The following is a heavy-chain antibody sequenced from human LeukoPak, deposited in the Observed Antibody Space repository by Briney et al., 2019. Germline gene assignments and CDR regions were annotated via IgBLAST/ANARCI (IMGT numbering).Heavy chain of an antibody. J-gene: IGHJ6*04. CDR2: IYPGDSHT. D-gene: IGHD2-2*01. CDR3: ARPGYCSSTSCYPYYYYYHGMDV. V-gene: IGHV5-51*01. CDR1: GYSFTSYW. Sequence: GESLQISCQGSGYSFTSYWIGWLRRMPGKGLKGMGIIYPGDSHTRYSPSFQGQVTISADTSISTPYLHLISLKATDTAMYYCARPGYCSSTSCYPYYYYYHGMDVWGKGTTVTVSS.